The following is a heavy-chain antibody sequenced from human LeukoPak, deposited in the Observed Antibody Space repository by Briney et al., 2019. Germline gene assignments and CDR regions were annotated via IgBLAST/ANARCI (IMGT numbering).Heavy chain of an antibody. CDR2: INPGGST. J-gene: IGHJ4*02. CDR1: GGTFSGYY. Sequence: SETLSLTCAVYGGTFSGYYWSWIRQPPGKGLEWIGEINPGGSTNYNPSLESRLTISVDPSKNQFSLNLTSVTAADTAIYYCARGDCSGGACTNFDYSGQGTLVTVSS. CDR3: ARGDCSGGACTNFDY. V-gene: IGHV4-34*01. D-gene: IGHD2-15*01.